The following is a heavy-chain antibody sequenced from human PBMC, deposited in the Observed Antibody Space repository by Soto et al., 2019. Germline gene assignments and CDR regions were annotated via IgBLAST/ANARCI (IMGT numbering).Heavy chain of an antibody. Sequence: QVQLVESGGGLVKPGGSLRLSCAASGFTFSDYYMSWIRQAPGKGLEWVSYISSSGSTIYYADSVKGRFTISRDNAKNSLYLQMTSLRSEDTAVDYCASPTVTPHYGMDVWGQGTTVTVSS. CDR1: GFTFSDYY. J-gene: IGHJ6*02. CDR2: ISSSGSTI. V-gene: IGHV3-11*01. D-gene: IGHD4-17*01. CDR3: ASPTVTPHYGMDV.